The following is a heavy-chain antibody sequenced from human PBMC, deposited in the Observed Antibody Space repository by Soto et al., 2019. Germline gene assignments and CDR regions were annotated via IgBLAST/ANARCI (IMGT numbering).Heavy chain of an antibody. CDR3: ARVRIYDYSNPAYYSGMDV. D-gene: IGHD4-4*01. Sequence: ASVKVSCKASGYTFTSYAMHWVRQAPGQRLEWMGWINAGNGNTKYSQKFQGRVTITRDTSASTAYMELSSLRSEDTAVYYCARVRIYDYSNPAYYSGMDVWGQGTTVTVSS. CDR1: GYTFTSYA. J-gene: IGHJ6*02. CDR2: INAGNGNT. V-gene: IGHV1-3*01.